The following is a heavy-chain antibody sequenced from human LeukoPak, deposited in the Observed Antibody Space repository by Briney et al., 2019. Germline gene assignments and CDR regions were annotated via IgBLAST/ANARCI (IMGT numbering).Heavy chain of an antibody. V-gene: IGHV3-30*04. CDR2: VSYDGNIK. CDR3: ARDYMVRD. Sequence: GGSLRLSCAASGFTFSSFAMNWVRQAPGKGLEWVAVVSYDGNIKYYADSVKGRFTISRDNSKNTLYLQMNSLRTEDMAVYFCARDYMVRDWGQGTLVTVSS. D-gene: IGHD3-10*01. J-gene: IGHJ4*02. CDR1: GFTFSSFA.